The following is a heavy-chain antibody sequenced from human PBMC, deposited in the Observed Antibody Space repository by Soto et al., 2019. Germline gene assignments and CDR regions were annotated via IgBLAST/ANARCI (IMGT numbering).Heavy chain of an antibody. CDR3: TRESYSSGWSFDY. D-gene: IGHD6-19*01. V-gene: IGHV3-49*03. CDR2: IRSKAYGGTT. J-gene: IGHJ4*02. CDR1: GFTFGDYA. Sequence: PGGSLRLSCTASGFTFGDYAMSWFRHAPGKGLEWVGFIRSKAYGGTTEYAASVKGRFTISRDDSKSIAYLQMNSLKTEDTAVYYCTRESYSSGWSFDYWGQGTLVTVSS.